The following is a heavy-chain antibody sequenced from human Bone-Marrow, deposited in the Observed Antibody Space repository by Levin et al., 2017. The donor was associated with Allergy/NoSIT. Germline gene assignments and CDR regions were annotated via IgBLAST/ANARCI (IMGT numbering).Heavy chain of an antibody. D-gene: IGHD5-12*01. CDR2: INQDGSEI. CDR3: ARGEDGGYDSSYHYYGMDV. Sequence: GGSLRLSCVASGFNFRTYWMTWVRQAPGRGLQWVANINQDGSEIFFVDSVKGRFTISRDNGKKSLSLEMNNLSAEDTAIYYCARGEDGGYDSSYHYYGMDVWGQGTTVTVSS. CDR1: GFNFRTYW. V-gene: IGHV3-7*01. J-gene: IGHJ6*02.